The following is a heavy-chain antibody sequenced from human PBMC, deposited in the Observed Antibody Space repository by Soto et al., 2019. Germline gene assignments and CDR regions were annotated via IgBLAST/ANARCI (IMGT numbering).Heavy chain of an antibody. D-gene: IGHD3-22*01. CDR1: GFSLSTSGMR. J-gene: IGHJ4*02. CDR3: ARMKYDGSSYYFDY. CDR2: IDWDDDK. V-gene: IGHV2-70*04. Sequence: PTLVNPTQTLTLTCTFSGFSLSTSGMRVSWIRQPPGKALEWLARIDWDDDKFYNTSLKTRLTISKDTSKNQVVLTMTNMDPVDTATYFCARMKYDGSSYYFDYWGQGTLVTVSS.